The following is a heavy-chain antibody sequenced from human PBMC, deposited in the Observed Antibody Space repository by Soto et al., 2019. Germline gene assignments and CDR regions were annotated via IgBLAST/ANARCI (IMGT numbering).Heavy chain of an antibody. J-gene: IGHJ4*02. V-gene: IGHV1-8*01. Sequence: QVQLVQSGAEVKKPGASVKVSCKASGYTFTSYDINWGRQATGQGLVWMGWMNRNSGNTEYAKKIRDRVTMTRDTYIRTAYMELSGLTSDDKAVYSCARRSCDHARLDYWGMGTLVTVSS. CDR3: ARRSCDHARLDY. D-gene: IGHD2-15*01. CDR1: GYTFTSYD. CDR2: MNRNSGNT.